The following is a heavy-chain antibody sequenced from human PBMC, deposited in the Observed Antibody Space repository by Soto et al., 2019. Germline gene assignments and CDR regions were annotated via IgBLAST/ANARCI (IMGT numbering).Heavy chain of an antibody. CDR3: AKNSYGYGNYYYGMEG. Sequence: GGSLRLSCAASGFTFSSYGMHWVRQAPGKGLEWVAVISYDGSNKYYADSVKGRFTISRDNSKNTLYLQMNSLRAEDTAVYYCAKNSYGYGNYYYGMEGWGKGTTVTVSS. CDR2: ISYDGSNK. V-gene: IGHV3-30*18. D-gene: IGHD5-18*01. CDR1: GFTFSSYG. J-gene: IGHJ6*04.